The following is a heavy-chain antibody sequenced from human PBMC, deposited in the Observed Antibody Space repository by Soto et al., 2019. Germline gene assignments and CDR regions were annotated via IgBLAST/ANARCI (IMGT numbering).Heavy chain of an antibody. CDR3: AREGQWMVFDY. CDR1: GGSISSYY. D-gene: IGHD6-19*01. J-gene: IGHJ4*02. CDR2: IYYSGST. Sequence: PSETLSLTCTVSGGSISSYYWSWIRQPPGKGLEWIGYIYYSGSTNYNPSLKSRVTISVDTSKNQFSLKLSSVTAADTAVYYCAREGQWMVFDYWGQGTLDTVSS. V-gene: IGHV4-59*01.